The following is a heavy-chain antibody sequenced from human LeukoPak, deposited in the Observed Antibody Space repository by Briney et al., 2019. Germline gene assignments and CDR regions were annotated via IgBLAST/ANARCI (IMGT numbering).Heavy chain of an antibody. D-gene: IGHD1-26*01. CDR1: GGSISSYY. V-gene: IGHV4-59*08. CDR3: ARQGWELLRPYFDY. Sequence: KPSETLSPTCTVSGGSISSYYWSWVRQPPGKGREWIGYIYYSGSTNYNPSLKSRVTISVDTSKNQFSLKLSSVTAADTAVYYCARQGWELLRPYFDYWGQGTLVTVSS. CDR2: IYYSGST. J-gene: IGHJ4*02.